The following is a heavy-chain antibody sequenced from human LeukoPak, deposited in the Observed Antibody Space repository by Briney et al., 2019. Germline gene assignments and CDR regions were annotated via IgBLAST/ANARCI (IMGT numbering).Heavy chain of an antibody. CDR1: GGTFSSYA. V-gene: IGHV1-69*05. D-gene: IGHD3-10*01. CDR2: IIPIFGTA. J-gene: IGHJ6*03. CDR3: ARMGPPLRGVRYYYYMDV. Sequence: ASVKVSCKASGGTFSSYAISWVRQAPGQGLEWMGGIIPIFGTANYAQKFQGRVTITTDESTSTAYMELSSLRSEDTAVYYCARMGPPLRGVRYYYYMDVWGKGTTVTVSS.